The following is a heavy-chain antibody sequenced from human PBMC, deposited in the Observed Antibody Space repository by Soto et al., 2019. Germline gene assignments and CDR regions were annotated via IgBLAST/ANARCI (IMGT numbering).Heavy chain of an antibody. V-gene: IGHV1-8*01. J-gene: IGHJ6*02. CDR1: GYTFTSYD. D-gene: IGHD3-22*01. CDR3: ARGLVLYYYDSSGYYKAMDV. CDR2: MNPNSGNT. Sequence: GASVKVSCKASGYTFTSYDINWVRQATGRGLEWMGWMNPNSGNTGYAQKFQGRVTMTRNTSISTAYMELSSLRSEDTAVYYCARGLVLYYYDSSGYYKAMDVWGQGTTVTVYS.